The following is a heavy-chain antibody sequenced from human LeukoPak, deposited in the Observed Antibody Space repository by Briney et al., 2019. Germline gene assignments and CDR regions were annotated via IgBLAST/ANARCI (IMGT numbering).Heavy chain of an antibody. Sequence: GASLRLSCAASGFTFSSYSMNWVRQAPGKGLEWVSYISSSSSTIYYADSVKGRFTISRDNAKNSLYLQMNSLRAADTAVYYCARDVRMITFGGRRDDYFDYWGQGTLVTVSS. CDR1: GFTFSSYS. V-gene: IGHV3-48*04. CDR3: ARDVRMITFGGRRDDYFDY. D-gene: IGHD3-16*01. J-gene: IGHJ4*02. CDR2: ISSSSSTI.